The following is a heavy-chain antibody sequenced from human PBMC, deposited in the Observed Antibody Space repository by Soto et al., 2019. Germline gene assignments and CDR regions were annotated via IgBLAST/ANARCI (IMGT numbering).Heavy chain of an antibody. CDR2: IYPGDSDT. CDR1: GYSFTSYW. J-gene: IGHJ6*02. D-gene: IGHD3-3*01. Sequence: PGESLKISCKGSGYSFTSYWIGWVRQMPGKGLEWVGIIYPGDSDTRYSPSFQGQVTISADKSISTAYLQWSSLKASDTAMYYCARDFREDYYYYGMDVWGQGTTVTVSS. V-gene: IGHV5-51*01. CDR3: ARDFREDYYYYGMDV.